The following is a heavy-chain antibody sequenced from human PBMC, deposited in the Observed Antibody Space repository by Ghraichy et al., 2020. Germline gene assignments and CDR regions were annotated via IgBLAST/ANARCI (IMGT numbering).Heavy chain of an antibody. Sequence: SETLSLTCAVYGGSFSGYYWSWIRQPPGKGLEWIGEINPSGSTNYNPSLKSRVTISVDTSKNQFSLKLSSVTAADTAVYYCARGKLNSGLKHWGQGTLVTVSS. CDR1: GGSFSGYY. CDR2: INPSGST. J-gene: IGHJ1*01. V-gene: IGHV4-34*01. CDR3: ARGKLNSGLKH. D-gene: IGHD4-23*01.